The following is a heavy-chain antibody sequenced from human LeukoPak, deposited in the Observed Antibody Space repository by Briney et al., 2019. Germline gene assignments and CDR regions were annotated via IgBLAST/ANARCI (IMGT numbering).Heavy chain of an antibody. CDR3: VRDGTDGYNLLF. V-gene: IGHV4-39*07. Sequence: PSETLSLTCTVSGGSISSSSYYWGWIRQPPGKGLEWIGEIYRNGNTNYNPSLKSRVTISVDKSKNQFSLRLTSVTAADTAVYYCVRDGTDGYNLLFWGQGTLVTVSS. D-gene: IGHD5-24*01. CDR1: GGSISSSSYY. CDR2: IYRNGNT. J-gene: IGHJ4*02.